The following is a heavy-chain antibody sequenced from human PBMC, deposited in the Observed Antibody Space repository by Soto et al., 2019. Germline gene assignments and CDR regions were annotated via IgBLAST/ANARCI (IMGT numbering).Heavy chain of an antibody. J-gene: IGHJ6*02. CDR3: AREQRRIQGYYCIDV. D-gene: IGHD5-18*01. CDR1: GGTFSSYA. V-gene: IGHV1-69*01. Sequence: ASVILSCKASGGTFSSYAISCVRQAPGQGVGWVGGIIPIFGTANYAQKFQGGVPITADECPSPDYTELGGLRSEDTGGCYCAREQRRIQGYYCIDVWGQGTMVTVYS. CDR2: IIPIFGTA.